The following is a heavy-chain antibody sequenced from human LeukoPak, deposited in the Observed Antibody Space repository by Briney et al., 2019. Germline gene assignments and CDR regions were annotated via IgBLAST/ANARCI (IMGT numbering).Heavy chain of an antibody. Sequence: PSQTLSLTCTVSGGSISSSQYDGGWIRQPPGNGLEWIGTIYYSGSTYYNPSLQSRVTISVDTSKNHFSRQVTSVTAADTAVYYCARHVVTADPYFFDYWGQGTLVTVSS. J-gene: IGHJ4*02. V-gene: IGHV4-39*01. CDR3: ARHVVTADPYFFDY. D-gene: IGHD2-21*02. CDR1: GGSISSSQYD. CDR2: IYYSGST.